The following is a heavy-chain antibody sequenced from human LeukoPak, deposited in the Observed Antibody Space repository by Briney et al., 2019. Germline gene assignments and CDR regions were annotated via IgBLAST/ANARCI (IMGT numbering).Heavy chain of an antibody. D-gene: IGHD5-12*01. CDR3: AKRAGGYSGYGTLDY. CDR2: ISGSGGST. Sequence: GGSLRLSCAASGFTLTSDAMSSVRQAPGKGLEWVSAISGSGGSTYYADSVKGRFTISRDNSKNTMYLQMNSLRAEDTAVDYCAKRAGGYSGYGTLDYWGQGTLVTVSS. CDR1: GFTLTSDA. V-gene: IGHV3-23*01. J-gene: IGHJ4*02.